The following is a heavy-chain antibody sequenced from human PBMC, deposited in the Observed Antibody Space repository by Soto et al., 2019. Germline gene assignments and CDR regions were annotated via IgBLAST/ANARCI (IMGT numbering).Heavy chain of an antibody. V-gene: IGHV5-51*01. D-gene: IGHD3-22*01. CDR3: ARPRDSGDYWGS. CDR1: GYSFTRYW. J-gene: IGHJ5*02. Sequence: GESLKISCEGSGYSFTRYWIGWVRQMPGRGLAWMGIIYPGDSDTRYSPSFQGQVTISADKSIRTAYLQWNSLKASDTAMYYCARPRDSGDYWGSWGQGTLVTVSS. CDR2: IYPGDSDT.